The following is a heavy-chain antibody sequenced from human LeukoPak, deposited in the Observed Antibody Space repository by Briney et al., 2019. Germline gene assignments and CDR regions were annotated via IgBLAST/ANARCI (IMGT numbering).Heavy chain of an antibody. CDR2: ISSSSSYI. D-gene: IGHD3-3*01. CDR3: ARVFRPSLSVFIIRGAFDI. V-gene: IGHV3-21*01. J-gene: IGHJ3*02. CDR1: GFTFSSYS. Sequence: PGGSLRLSCAASGFTFSSYSMNWVRQAPGKGLERVSSISSSSSYIYYADSEKGRFTISSDNAKNSLYLQMNSLRAEDTAVYYCARVFRPSLSVFIIRGAFDIWGQGTMVTVSS.